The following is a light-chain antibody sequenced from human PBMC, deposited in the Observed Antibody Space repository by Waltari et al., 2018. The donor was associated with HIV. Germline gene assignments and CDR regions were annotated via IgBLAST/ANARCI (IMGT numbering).Light chain of an antibody. V-gene: IGKV3-11*01. CDR3: QHRSNWPIT. Sequence: EIVLTQSPATLSLSPGERATLSCRASQSVSAYLAWDQQKPGQAPRLLIYGASSRATGIPARFSGSGSGTDFTLTISSLEPGDFAVYYCQHRSNWPITFGQGTRLEIK. CDR2: GAS. J-gene: IGKJ5*01. CDR1: QSVSAY.